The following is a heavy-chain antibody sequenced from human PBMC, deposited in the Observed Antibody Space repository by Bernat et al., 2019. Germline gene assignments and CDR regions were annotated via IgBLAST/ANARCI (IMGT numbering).Heavy chain of an antibody. CDR1: GFTFSNYA. CDR3: VKQSLPVLWYTTDH. Sequence: EVQLLQSGGGLVQPGGSLRVSCAASGFTFSNYAMSWARQAPGKGLEWVSVTTANGHRTYNRDSLKGRFTISRDNSKNTLYLRMDGLRVEDTAVYYCVKQSLPVLWYTTDHWGQGTLVTVSS. CDR2: TTANGHRT. J-gene: IGHJ4*02. V-gene: IGHV3-23*02. D-gene: IGHD1-1*01.